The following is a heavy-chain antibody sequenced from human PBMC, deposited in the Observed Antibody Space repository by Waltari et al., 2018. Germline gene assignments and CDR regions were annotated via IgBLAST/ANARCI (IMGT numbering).Heavy chain of an antibody. CDR1: GFIFTKNG. Sequence: QVQLVESGGGVVEPGRSLRLSCAASGFIFTKNGMHWVRQAPGKGLEWVVHISDNARRQFYADSVKGRFSVSRDNSKNTVYLQMNSLRGEDTAVYFCAKDRAKSWAFDYWGQGILVSVSS. CDR3: AKDRAKSWAFDY. V-gene: IGHV3-30*18. CDR2: ISDNARRQ. J-gene: IGHJ4*02. D-gene: IGHD2-15*01.